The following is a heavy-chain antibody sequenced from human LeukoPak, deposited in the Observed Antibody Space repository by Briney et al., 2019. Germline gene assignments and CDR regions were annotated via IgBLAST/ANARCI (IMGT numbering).Heavy chain of an antibody. D-gene: IGHD1-26*01. Sequence: GGSLRLSCAASGFTFSSYWMSWVRQAPGKGLEWVANIKQDGSEKYYVDSVKGRFTISRDNAKNSLYLQMNSLRAEDTAVYYCARDAIVGAISNDYWGQGTLVTVSS. CDR2: IKQDGSEK. J-gene: IGHJ4*02. CDR1: GFTFSSYW. V-gene: IGHV3-7*01. CDR3: ARDAIVGAISNDY.